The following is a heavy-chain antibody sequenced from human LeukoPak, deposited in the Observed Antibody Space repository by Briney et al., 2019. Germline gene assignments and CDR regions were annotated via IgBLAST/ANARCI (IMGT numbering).Heavy chain of an antibody. J-gene: IGHJ4*02. Sequence: GGSLRLSCAACRFTFSSDAMSWVRQAPGKGLEWVSAISGSGGSTYYADSVKGRFTISRDNSKNTLYLQMNSLRAEDTAVYYCAKVLRVVPAAAFDYWGQGTLVTVSP. CDR3: AKVLRVVPAAAFDY. CDR2: ISGSGGST. CDR1: RFTFSSDA. D-gene: IGHD2-2*01. V-gene: IGHV3-23*01.